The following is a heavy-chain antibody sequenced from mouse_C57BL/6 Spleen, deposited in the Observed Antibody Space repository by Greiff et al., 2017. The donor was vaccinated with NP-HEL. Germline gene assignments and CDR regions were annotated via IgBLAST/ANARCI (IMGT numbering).Heavy chain of an antibody. CDR1: GFNIKDDY. CDR2: IDPENGDT. V-gene: IGHV14-4*01. Sequence: EVQLQESGAELVRPGASVKLSCTASGFNIKDDYMHWVKQRPEQGLEWIGWIDPENGDTEYASKFQGKATITADTSSNTAYLQLSSLTSEDTAVYYCTTRLSWFAYWGQGTLVTVSA. D-gene: IGHD1-1*02. CDR3: TTRLSWFAY. J-gene: IGHJ3*01.